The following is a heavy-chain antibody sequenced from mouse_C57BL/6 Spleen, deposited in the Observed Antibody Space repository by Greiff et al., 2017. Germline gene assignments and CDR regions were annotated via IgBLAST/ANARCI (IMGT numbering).Heavy chain of an antibody. D-gene: IGHD1-1*01. J-gene: IGHJ2*01. Sequence: EVQLQQSVAELVRPGASVKLSCTASGFNIKNTYMHWVKQRPEQGLEWIGRIDPANGNTNYAPKVQGKATITVDTSSNTVYLQLSSLTSEDTAIYYCARSKVYYCGSSSWDYWGQGTTLTVSS. CDR3: ARSKVYYCGSSSWDY. V-gene: IGHV14-3*01. CDR2: IDPANGNT. CDR1: GFNIKNTY.